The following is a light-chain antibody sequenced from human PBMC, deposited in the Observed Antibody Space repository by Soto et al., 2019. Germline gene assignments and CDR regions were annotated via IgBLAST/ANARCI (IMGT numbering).Light chain of an antibody. V-gene: IGLV1-44*01. J-gene: IGLJ1*01. CDR3: AAWDASLGGFYV. Sequence: VLTQPPSVSGTPGQRVTISCSGSRSSIGSNTVNWYQHLPGSAPKLLIYSNNHRPSGVPDRFSASKAGASASLAISGLQSEDEGDYYCAAWDASLGGFYVFGSGTKVTVL. CDR1: RSSIGSNT. CDR2: SNN.